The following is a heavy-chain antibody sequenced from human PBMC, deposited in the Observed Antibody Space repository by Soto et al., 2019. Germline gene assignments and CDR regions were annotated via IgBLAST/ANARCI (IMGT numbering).Heavy chain of an antibody. CDR1: GFTFGNYA. J-gene: IGHJ4*02. CDR3: AKDRGGSGWRFDY. Sequence: GRSLRLSCVASGFTFGNYAMSWVRQAPGKGLEWVSAIAASGATTYYADSVKGRLTVSRDNSKNTLYLQMNSLRAEDTAVYYCAKDRGGSGWRFDYWGQGSLVTVSS. V-gene: IGHV3-23*01. CDR2: IAASGATT. D-gene: IGHD6-19*01.